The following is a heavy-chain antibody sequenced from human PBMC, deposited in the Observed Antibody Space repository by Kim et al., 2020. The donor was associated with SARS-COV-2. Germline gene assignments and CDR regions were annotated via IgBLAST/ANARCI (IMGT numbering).Heavy chain of an antibody. CDR2: ISYDGSNK. V-gene: IGHV3-30*18. CDR3: AKDGKGGPGLN. J-gene: IGHJ4*02. CDR1: GFTFSSYG. D-gene: IGHD1-26*01. Sequence: GGSLRLSCAASGFTFSSYGMHWVRQAPGKGLEWVAVISYDGSNKYYADSVKGRFTISRDNSKNTLYLQMNSLRAEDTAVYYCAKDGKGGPGLNWGQGTLVTVSS.